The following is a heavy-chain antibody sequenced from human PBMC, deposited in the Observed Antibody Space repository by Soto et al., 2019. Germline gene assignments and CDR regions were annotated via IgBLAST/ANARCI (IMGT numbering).Heavy chain of an antibody. V-gene: IGHV4-59*01. CDR3: ARGGPTMVRGGLIFDY. D-gene: IGHD3-10*01. CDR2: IYYSGST. J-gene: IGHJ4*02. CDR1: GGSISSYY. Sequence: KPSETLSLTCTVSGGSISSYYWSWIRQPPGKGLEWIGYIYYSGSTNYNPSLKSRVTISVDTSKNQFSLKLSSVTAADTAVYYCARGGPTMVRGGLIFDYWGQGTLVTVSS.